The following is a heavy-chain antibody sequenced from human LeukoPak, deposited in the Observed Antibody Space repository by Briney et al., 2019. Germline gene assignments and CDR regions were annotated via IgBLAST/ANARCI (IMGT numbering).Heavy chain of an antibody. CDR2: INPSGGST. V-gene: IGHV1-46*01. CDR1: GYTFTSHY. Sequence: GASVKVSCKASGYTFTSHYMHWVRQAPGQGLEWMGIINPSGGSTSYAQKFQGRVTMTRDTSISTAYMDLSRLRSDDTAVYYCARGGLPVYYYYMDVWGKGTTVTISS. CDR3: ARGGLPVYYYYMDV. D-gene: IGHD3-16*01. J-gene: IGHJ6*03.